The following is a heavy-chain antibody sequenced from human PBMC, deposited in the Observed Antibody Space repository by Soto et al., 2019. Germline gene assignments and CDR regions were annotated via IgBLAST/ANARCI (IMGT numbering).Heavy chain of an antibody. D-gene: IGHD5-12*01. CDR3: ARISGYRTYYFYYYMDV. J-gene: IGHJ6*03. CDR1: SGSISSYY. CDR2: IYSSGST. V-gene: IGHV4-59*08. Sequence: SETLSLTCTVSSGSISSYYWSWIRQPPGKGLESIGYIYSSGSTNYNPSLKSRVTISVDTSKNQFSLKLTSVTAADTAVYYFARISGYRTYYFYYYMDVWGKGTTVTVSS.